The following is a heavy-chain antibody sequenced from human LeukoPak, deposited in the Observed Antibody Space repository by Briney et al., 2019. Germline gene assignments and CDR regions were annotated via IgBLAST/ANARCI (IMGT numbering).Heavy chain of an antibody. CDR1: GFTFSSYA. J-gene: IGHJ4*02. D-gene: IGHD3-22*01. Sequence: GGSLRLSCAASGFTFSSYAMSWVRQAPGKGLEWVSAISGSGGSTYYADSVKGRFTISRDNSKNTLYLQMNSLRAEDTAVYYCARDNYYDSSGYFNFDYWGQGTLVTVSS. CDR3: ARDNYYDSSGYFNFDY. V-gene: IGHV3-23*01. CDR2: ISGSGGST.